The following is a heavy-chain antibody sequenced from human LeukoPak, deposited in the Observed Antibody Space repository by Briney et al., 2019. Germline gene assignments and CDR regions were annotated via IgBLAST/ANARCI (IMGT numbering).Heavy chain of an antibody. Sequence: PSETLSLTCTVSGGSLSNYYWSWIRQPPGKGLEWIGYMYYRGRSNYNPSLKSRVTILVDTSKNQFSLRLTSVTAADTAVYFCARGAEYYAIWRGYAGYSDYWGQGISVTVSS. D-gene: IGHD3-3*01. CDR2: MYYRGRS. J-gene: IGHJ4*02. CDR1: GGSLSNYY. CDR3: ARGAEYYAIWRGYAGYSDY. V-gene: IGHV4-59*01.